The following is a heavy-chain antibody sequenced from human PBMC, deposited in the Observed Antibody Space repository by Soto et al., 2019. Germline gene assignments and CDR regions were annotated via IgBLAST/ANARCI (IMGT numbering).Heavy chain of an antibody. D-gene: IGHD1-20*01. CDR3: ATDTSISGPRGAFDL. CDR1: GFTFNSFT. J-gene: IGHJ3*01. V-gene: IGHV3-64*01. Sequence: VQLLESGGGLVQVGGSLRLSCAASGFTFNSFTMYWVRQAPGKGLEYVSGISSNGGSTYYANSVKGRFTISRDNSKNTLYLQMGSLRGEDMAVYYCATDTSISGPRGAFDLWGQGTTVTVSS. CDR2: ISSNGGST.